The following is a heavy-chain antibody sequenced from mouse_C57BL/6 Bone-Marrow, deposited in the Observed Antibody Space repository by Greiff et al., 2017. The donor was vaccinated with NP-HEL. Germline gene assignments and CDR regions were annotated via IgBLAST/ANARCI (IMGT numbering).Heavy chain of an antibody. CDR1: GYSITSGYY. CDR2: ISYDGSN. V-gene: IGHV3-6*01. J-gene: IGHJ2*01. CDR3: ARGGGETY. Sequence: ESGPGLVKPSQSLSLTCSVTGYSITSGYYWNWIRQFPGNKLEWMGYISYDGSNNYNPSLKNRISITRDTSKNQFFLKLNSVTTEDTATYYCARGGGETYWGQGTTLTVSS.